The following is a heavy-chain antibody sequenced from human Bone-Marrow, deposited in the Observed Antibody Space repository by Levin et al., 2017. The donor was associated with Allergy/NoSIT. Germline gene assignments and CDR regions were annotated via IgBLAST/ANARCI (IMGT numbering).Heavy chain of an antibody. V-gene: IGHV3-23*01. J-gene: IGHJ5*01. CDR2: IRGSNA. D-gene: IGHD2-15*01. CDR1: GFTFSTYA. CDR3: ASDPCADTTCYTYNWFDS. Sequence: PGGSLRLSCAASGFTFSTYAMSWVRQAPGKGLEWVSAIRGSNAFYGDSAKGRFTISRDNSKNTLYLQMSSLRAEDTALYYCASDPCADTTCYTYNWFDSWGPGTLVTVSS.